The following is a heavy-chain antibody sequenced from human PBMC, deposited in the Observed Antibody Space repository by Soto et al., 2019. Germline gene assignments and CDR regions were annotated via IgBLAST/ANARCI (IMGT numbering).Heavy chain of an antibody. D-gene: IGHD3-3*01. Sequence: GASVKVSCKASGYTFTSYYMHWVRQAPGQGLEWMGIINPSGGSTSYAQKFQGRVTMTRDTSTSTVYMELSSLRSEDTAVYYCARYPNITIFGVVIISYFDYWGQGTLVTVSS. J-gene: IGHJ4*02. CDR2: INPSGGST. CDR1: GYTFTSYY. CDR3: ARYPNITIFGVVIISYFDY. V-gene: IGHV1-46*01.